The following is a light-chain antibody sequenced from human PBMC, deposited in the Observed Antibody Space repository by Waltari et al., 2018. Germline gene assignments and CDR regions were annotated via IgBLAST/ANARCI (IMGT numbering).Light chain of an antibody. CDR2: WAS. Sequence: DIVMTQSPNSLAVSLGERTTTNSKSSQSVLYSSNNKNYLAWYQQKPGQPPKLLMYWASTRESGVPDRFSGSGYGTDFTLTISSLQAEDVAVYYCQQYYSTPYTFGQGTKLEIK. J-gene: IGKJ2*01. CDR1: QSVLYSSNNKNY. V-gene: IGKV4-1*01. CDR3: QQYYSTPYT.